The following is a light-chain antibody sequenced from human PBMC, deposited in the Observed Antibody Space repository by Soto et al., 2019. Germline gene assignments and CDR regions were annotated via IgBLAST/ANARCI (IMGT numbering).Light chain of an antibody. J-gene: IGKJ1*01. Sequence: EIVLNQSPGTLSLSPGDRATLSFSASQSVSSNYLAWYQQKPGQAPRLLIYGASSRATGIPDRFSGSGSGTEFTLTISRLEPEDFAVYYCQQYGGSPRTFGQGTQVDI. CDR2: GAS. V-gene: IGKV3-20*01. CDR1: QSVSSNY. CDR3: QQYGGSPRT.